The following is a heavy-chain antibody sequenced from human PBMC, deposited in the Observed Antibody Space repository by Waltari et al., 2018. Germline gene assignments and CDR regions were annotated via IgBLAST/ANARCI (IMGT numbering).Heavy chain of an antibody. D-gene: IGHD3-3*01. J-gene: IGHJ4*02. Sequence: EVQLVESGGGLVQPGGSLRLSCVASGLTVSSNYRGWGRQAPGKGLGWVSVIYSGGSTYYADSVKGRFTISRDSSENTVYLKMSSLRAEDTALYYCARLDFWTGSYYWGQGTLVTVSS. CDR1: GLTVSSNY. V-gene: IGHV3-53*01. CDR2: IYSGGST. CDR3: ARLDFWTGSYY.